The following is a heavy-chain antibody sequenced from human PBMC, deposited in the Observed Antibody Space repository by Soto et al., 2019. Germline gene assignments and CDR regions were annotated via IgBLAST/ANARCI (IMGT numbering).Heavy chain of an antibody. Sequence: PGGSLRLSCAASGFTVSSNYMSWVRQAPGKGLEWVSVIYSGGSTYYADSVKGRFTISRDNSKNTLYLQMNSLRAEDTAVYYCASHPPNPTGYLTYFDYWGQGTLVTVSS. J-gene: IGHJ4*02. CDR3: ASHPPNPTGYLTYFDY. CDR2: IYSGGST. D-gene: IGHD3-9*01. V-gene: IGHV3-66*04. CDR1: GFTVSSNY.